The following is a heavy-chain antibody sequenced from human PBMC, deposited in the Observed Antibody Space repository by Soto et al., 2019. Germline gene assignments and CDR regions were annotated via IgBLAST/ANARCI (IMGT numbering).Heavy chain of an antibody. J-gene: IGHJ4*02. CDR3: AKGDSGYGGIANDY. CDR1: GFTFSSYG. CDR2: ISYDGSNK. D-gene: IGHD5-12*01. V-gene: IGHV3-30*18. Sequence: GGSLRLSCAASGFTFSSYGMHWVRQAPGKGLEWVAVISYDGSNKYYADSAKGRFTISRDNSKNTLYLQMNSLRAEDTAVYYCAKGDSGYGGIANDYWGQGTLVTVSS.